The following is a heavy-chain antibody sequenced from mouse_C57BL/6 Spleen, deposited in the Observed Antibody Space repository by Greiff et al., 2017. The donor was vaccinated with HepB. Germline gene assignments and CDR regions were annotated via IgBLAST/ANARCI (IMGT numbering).Heavy chain of an antibody. CDR2: INPGSGGT. V-gene: IGHV1-54*01. CDR3: ARSHYYGSSPWFAY. J-gene: IGHJ3*01. D-gene: IGHD1-1*01. Sequence: QVQLKQSGAELVRPGTSVKVSCKASGYAFTNYLIEWVKQRPGQGLEWIGVINPGSGGTNYNEKFKGKATLTADKSSSTAYMQLSSLTSEDSAVYFCARSHYYGSSPWFAYWDQGTLVTVSA. CDR1: GYAFTNYL.